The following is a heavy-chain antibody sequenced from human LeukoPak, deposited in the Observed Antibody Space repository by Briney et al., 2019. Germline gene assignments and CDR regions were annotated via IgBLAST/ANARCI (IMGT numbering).Heavy chain of an antibody. V-gene: IGHV3-9*01. CDR3: AKGRGYNYGYIFGYFDY. D-gene: IGHD5-18*01. CDR2: ISWNSGNI. Sequence: GGSLRLSCAASGFTFADYAMHWVRQTPGKGLEWVSGISWNSGNIDYADSVKGRFTISRDNTKNSLYLQMNSLRAEDTALYYCAKGRGYNYGYIFGYFDYWGQGTLVTVSS. CDR1: GFTFADYA. J-gene: IGHJ4*02.